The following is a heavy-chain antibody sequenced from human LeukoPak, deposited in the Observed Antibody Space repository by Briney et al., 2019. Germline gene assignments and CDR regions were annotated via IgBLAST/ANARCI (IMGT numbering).Heavy chain of an antibody. V-gene: IGHV3-21*01. D-gene: IGHD6-19*01. Sequence: GGSLRLFCAASGFTFSSYSMNWVRQAPGKGLEWVSSISSSSSYIYYADSVKGRFTISRDNAKSSLYLQMNSLRAEDTAVYYCARDPLAVAGFDYWGQGTLVTVSS. CDR2: ISSSSSYI. CDR3: ARDPLAVAGFDY. CDR1: GFTFSSYS. J-gene: IGHJ4*02.